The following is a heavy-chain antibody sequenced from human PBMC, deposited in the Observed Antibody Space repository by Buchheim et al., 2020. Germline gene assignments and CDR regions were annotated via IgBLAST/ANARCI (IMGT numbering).Heavy chain of an antibody. CDR2: IGRSDRTI. Sequence: EVQLLESGGGLVQPGGSLRVSCAASGFTFSSHAMTWVRQAPGKGLEWVSFIGRSDRTIYYADSVKGRFIISRDTAKNSLYLQMNSLRADDTAVYYCARDGRPDGMDVWGPGTT. V-gene: IGHV3-48*03. J-gene: IGHJ6*02. CDR1: GFTFSSHA. CDR3: ARDGRPDGMDV.